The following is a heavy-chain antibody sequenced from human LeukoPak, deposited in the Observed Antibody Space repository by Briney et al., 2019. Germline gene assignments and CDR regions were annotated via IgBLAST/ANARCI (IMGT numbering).Heavy chain of an antibody. V-gene: IGHV5-51*01. J-gene: IGHJ6*03. Sequence: GESLKISCKSSGYSFSNYWIGWVRQMPGKGLDWMGIIYHGDSDTRHSPSFQGQVTISADKSISTAYLQWSSLKASDTAIYHCARQRGYYMDVWGQGTTVTVSS. CDR3: ARQRGYYMDV. CDR2: IYHGDSDT. CDR1: GYSFSNYW.